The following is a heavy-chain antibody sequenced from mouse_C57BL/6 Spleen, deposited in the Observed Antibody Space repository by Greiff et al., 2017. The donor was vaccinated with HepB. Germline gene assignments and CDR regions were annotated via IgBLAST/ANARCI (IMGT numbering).Heavy chain of an antibody. CDR2: ICPGGGST. Sequence: QVQLQQSGAELVKPGASVKMSCTASGFTFTSYWITWVQQRPGQGLEWIGDICPGGGSTNYNEKFKSKATLTVDTSSSTAYMQLSSLTSEDSAVYYCARRSWDAYAMDYWGQGTSVTVAS. CDR1: GFTFTSYW. CDR3: ARRSWDAYAMDY. D-gene: IGHD4-1*01. J-gene: IGHJ4*01. V-gene: IGHV1-55*01.